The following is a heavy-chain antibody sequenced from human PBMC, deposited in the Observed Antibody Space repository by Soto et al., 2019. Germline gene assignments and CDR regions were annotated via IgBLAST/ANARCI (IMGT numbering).Heavy chain of an antibody. D-gene: IGHD6-19*01. CDR1: GYTFTSYG. J-gene: IGHJ4*02. Sequence: ASVKVSCKASGYTFTSYGISWVRQAPGQGLEWMGWISAYNGNTNYAQKLQGRVTMTTDTSTSTAYMELRSLRSDDTAVYYCAKWYSSGWYLGFDYWGQGTLVTVSS. V-gene: IGHV1-18*01. CDR2: ISAYNGNT. CDR3: AKWYSSGWYLGFDY.